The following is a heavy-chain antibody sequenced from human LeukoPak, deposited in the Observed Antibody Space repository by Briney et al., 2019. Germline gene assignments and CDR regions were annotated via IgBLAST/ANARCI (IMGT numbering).Heavy chain of an antibody. CDR3: ARPRNDAFDV. Sequence: GESLEISFKGSGYSFISYWLGWVRPMPGKGLEWMGIIYLRDSDTRYSPSFQGQVTISADKSISTVYLQWSSLKASDTAMYYCARPRNDAFDVWGQGTMVTVSS. J-gene: IGHJ3*01. CDR2: IYLRDSDT. V-gene: IGHV5-51*01. CDR1: GYSFISYW.